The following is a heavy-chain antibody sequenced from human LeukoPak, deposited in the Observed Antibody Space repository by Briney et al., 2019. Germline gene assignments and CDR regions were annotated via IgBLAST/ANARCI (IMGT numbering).Heavy chain of an antibody. CDR2: IYYSGST. CDR3: ARGSSSSVQWFDP. V-gene: IGHV4-31*03. Sequence: PSETLSLTCTVSGGSISSGGYYWSWIRQHPGKGLEWIGYIYYSGSTYYNPSLKSRVTISVDTSKNQFSLKLSSVTAADTAVYYCARGSSSSVQWFDPWGQGTLVTVSS. D-gene: IGHD6-13*01. CDR1: GGSISSGGYY. J-gene: IGHJ5*02.